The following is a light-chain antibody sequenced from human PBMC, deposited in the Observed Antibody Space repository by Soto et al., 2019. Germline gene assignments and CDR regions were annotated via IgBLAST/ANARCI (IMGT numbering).Light chain of an antibody. CDR3: QQYNNWPPT. V-gene: IGKV3-15*01. J-gene: IGKJ1*01. CDR1: QSVSSN. CDR2: GAS. Sequence: EIVLMQSPGTLSLSPGERATLSCWASQSVSSNLAWYQQKPGQAPRLLIYGASTRATGIPARFSGSGSGTEFTLTISSLQSEDFAVYYCQQYNNWPPTFGQGTKVDIK.